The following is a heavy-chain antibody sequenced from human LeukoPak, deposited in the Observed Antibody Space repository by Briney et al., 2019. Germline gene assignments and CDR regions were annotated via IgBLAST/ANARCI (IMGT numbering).Heavy chain of an antibody. CDR2: IREDGSRQ. J-gene: IGHJ4*02. D-gene: IGHD3-10*01. Sequence: PGGSLRLSCTASGIIFKNFWMSWVRLAPGKGLEWVANIREDGSRQFYVDSVKGRFIISRDNAKNSMFLQMNNLRVEDTAVYYCVNAITLPDWGQGTLVTVSS. CDR1: GIIFKNFW. CDR3: VNAITLPD. V-gene: IGHV3-7*01.